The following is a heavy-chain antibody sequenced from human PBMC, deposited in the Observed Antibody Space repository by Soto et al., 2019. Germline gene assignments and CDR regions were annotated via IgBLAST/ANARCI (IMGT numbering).Heavy chain of an antibody. V-gene: IGHV3-33*01. Sequence: QVQLVESGGGVVQPGRSLRLSCAASGFTFSSYGMHWVRQAPGKGLEGVAVIWYDGSNKYYEDSVKGRFTISRDNSKNTQYLQMNSLRAEDTAVYYCARDMYVSLDACDIWGQGTMVTVSS. CDR3: ARDMYVSLDACDI. J-gene: IGHJ3*02. CDR1: GFTFSSYG. CDR2: IWYDGSNK. D-gene: IGHD2-8*01.